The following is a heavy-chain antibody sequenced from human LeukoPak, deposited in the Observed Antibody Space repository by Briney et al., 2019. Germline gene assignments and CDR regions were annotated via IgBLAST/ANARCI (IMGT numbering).Heavy chain of an antibody. Sequence: GGSLRLSCAASGFSFSNYAMSWVRQAPGKGLEWVSGISWNSGSIGYADSVKGRFTISRDNAKNSLYLQMNSLRAEDTALYYCAKDRNFVAVAAIFDYWGQGTLVTVSS. V-gene: IGHV3-9*01. CDR2: ISWNSGSI. J-gene: IGHJ4*02. D-gene: IGHD6-19*01. CDR3: AKDRNFVAVAAIFDY. CDR1: GFSFSNYA.